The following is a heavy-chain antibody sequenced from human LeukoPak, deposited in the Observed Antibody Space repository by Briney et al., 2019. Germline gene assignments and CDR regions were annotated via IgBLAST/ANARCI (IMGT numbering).Heavy chain of an antibody. V-gene: IGHV4-59*12. CDR3: ATPPSAYYDFWSGS. CDR1: GGSISSYY. J-gene: IGHJ5*02. D-gene: IGHD3-3*01. CDR2: IYYSGST. Sequence: SETLSLXCTVSGGSISSYYWSWIRQPPGKGLEWIGYIYYSGSTNYNPSLKSRVTISVDTSKNQFSLKLSSVTAADTAVYYCATPPSAYYDFWSGSWGQGTLVTVSS.